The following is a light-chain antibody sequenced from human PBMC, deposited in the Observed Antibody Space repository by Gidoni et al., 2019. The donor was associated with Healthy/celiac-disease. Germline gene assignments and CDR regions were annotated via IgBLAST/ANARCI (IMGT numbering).Light chain of an antibody. V-gene: IGKV1-39*01. J-gene: IGKJ2*01. CDR3: QQSYSTPRT. CDR2: AAS. Sequence: DIHMTQSPSSLSASVGDRVTITCRSSQSISSYLNWYQHKPGKAPKLLIYAASSLQSGVPSRFSGSGSGTDFTLTISSLQPEDFATYYCQQSYSTPRTFGQGTKLEIK. CDR1: QSISSY.